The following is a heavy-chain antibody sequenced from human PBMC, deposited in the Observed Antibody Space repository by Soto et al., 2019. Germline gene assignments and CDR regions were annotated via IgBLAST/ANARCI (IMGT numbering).Heavy chain of an antibody. CDR3: ARGLAEGIALANTVQH. V-gene: IGHV1-18*01. CDR2: ISAYNGNT. D-gene: IGHD6-19*01. Sequence: ASVKVSCKASGYTFTSYGISWVRQAPGQGLEWMGWISAYNGNTNYAQKLQGRVTMTTDTSTSTAYMELRSLRSDDTAVYYCARGLAEGIALANTVQHWGQGTLVTVSS. CDR1: GYTFTSYG. J-gene: IGHJ1*01.